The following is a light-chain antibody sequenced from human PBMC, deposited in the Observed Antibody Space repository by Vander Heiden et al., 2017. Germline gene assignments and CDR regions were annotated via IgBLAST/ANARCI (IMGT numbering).Light chain of an antibody. CDR2: DAF. Sequence: EIVLSQTPATLSLSPGERATLSCRASQSISSYLAWYQQKPGQAPRLLIYDAFNRATGIPARFSASGSGTDFTLTISSLEAEDVAIYYCHQSSNRPLAFGGGTMVEIK. V-gene: IGKV3-11*01. CDR3: HQSSNRPLA. CDR1: QSISSY. J-gene: IGKJ4*01.